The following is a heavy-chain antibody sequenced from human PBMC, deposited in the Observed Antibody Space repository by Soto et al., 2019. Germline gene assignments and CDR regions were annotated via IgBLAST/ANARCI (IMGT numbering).Heavy chain of an antibody. CDR2: FRSKAKSNAT. Sequence: AGCLRLSCAVSVFTFSVTSMHWVRQASGKGLEWVGRFRSKAKSNATAYAASVKGRFPIPRGDSKDTADVQTKSRKTEKTAAYSSPRHRGLVGAPTCNTGFAPWGQGTRDTVAP. D-gene: IGHD1-26*01. CDR3: PRHRGLVGAPTCNTGFAP. V-gene: IGHV3-73*01. J-gene: IGHJ5*02. CDR1: VFTFSVTS.